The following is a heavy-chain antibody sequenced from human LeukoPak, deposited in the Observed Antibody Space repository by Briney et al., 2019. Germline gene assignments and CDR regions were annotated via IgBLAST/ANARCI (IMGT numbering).Heavy chain of an antibody. CDR2: ISTTGGNT. CDR1: GFTFSSYS. CDR3: AKHAKFYYDSSGYLDY. V-gene: IGHV3-23*01. Sequence: PGGSLRLSCAASGFTFSSYSMSWVRQAPGKGLEWVSAISTTGGNTDYADSVKGRFTISRDNSKNTLYLQMNSLRAEDTAVYYCAKHAKFYYDSSGYLDYWGQGNLVTVSS. D-gene: IGHD3-22*01. J-gene: IGHJ4*02.